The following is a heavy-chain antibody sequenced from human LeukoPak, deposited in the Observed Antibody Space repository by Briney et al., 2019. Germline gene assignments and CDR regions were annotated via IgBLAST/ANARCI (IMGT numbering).Heavy chain of an antibody. V-gene: IGHV4-4*02. CDR2: IYHSGST. CDR1: GGSISSGNW. D-gene: IGHD1-26*01. CDR3: ARAISGGILHFDY. J-gene: IGHJ4*02. Sequence: SGTLSLTCAVSGGSISSGNWWSWVRQPPGKGLEWIGEIYHSGSTNYNPSLKSRVTISVDKSKNQFSLKLSSVTAADTAVYYCARAISGGILHFDYWGQGTLVTVSS.